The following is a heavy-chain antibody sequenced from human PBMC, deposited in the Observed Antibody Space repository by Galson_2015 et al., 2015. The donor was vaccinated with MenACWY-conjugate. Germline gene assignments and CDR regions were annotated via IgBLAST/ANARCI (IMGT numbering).Heavy chain of an antibody. V-gene: IGHV3-7*03. D-gene: IGHD6-6*01. J-gene: IGHJ4*02. CDR3: ARFSAARRPAYFDY. CDR2: IKQDGSEK. CDR1: GLTFSSYW. Sequence: SLRLCCAASGLTFSSYWMSWVRQAAGKGLEWVANIKQDGSEKYYVDSVKGRFTISRDNAKNSLYLQMNSLRAEDTAVYYCARFSAARRPAYFDYWCQGTLVTVSS.